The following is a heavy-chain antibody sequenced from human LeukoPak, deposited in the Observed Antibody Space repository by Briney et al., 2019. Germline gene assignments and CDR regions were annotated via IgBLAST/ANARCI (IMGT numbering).Heavy chain of an antibody. CDR1: GFTFSDYY. CDR2: ISSSGSTI. CDR3: ARRVNTARVDYYFDY. Sequence: GGSLRLSCAASGFTFSDYYMSWIRQAPGKGLEWVSYISSSGSTIYYADSVKGRFTISRDNAKNSLYLQMNSLRAEDTAVYYWARRVNTARVDYYFDYGAKETLVTVP. D-gene: IGHD5-18*01. V-gene: IGHV3-11*01. J-gene: IGHJ4*02.